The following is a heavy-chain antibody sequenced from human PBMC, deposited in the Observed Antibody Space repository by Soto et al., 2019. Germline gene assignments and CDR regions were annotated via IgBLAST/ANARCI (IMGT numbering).Heavy chain of an antibody. Sequence: GGSLRLSCAASGFTFSSYWMHWVRQAPGKGLVWVSRINSDGSSASYADSVKGRFTISRDNSKNTLYLQMNSLRAEDTALYYCAKGGPYYYDSTGYYDYWGQGTLVTVSS. CDR1: GFTFSSYW. V-gene: IGHV3-74*01. D-gene: IGHD3-22*01. CDR2: INSDGSSA. J-gene: IGHJ4*02. CDR3: AKGGPYYYDSTGYYDY.